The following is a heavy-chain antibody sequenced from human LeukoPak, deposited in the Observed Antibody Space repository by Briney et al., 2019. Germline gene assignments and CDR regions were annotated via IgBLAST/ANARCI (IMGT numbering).Heavy chain of an antibody. CDR1: GFTFSNYW. V-gene: IGHV3-74*01. CDR3: ARPEYSSSSGLDAFDI. CDR2: INSDGINT. J-gene: IGHJ3*02. Sequence: GGSLRLSCAASGFTFSNYWMHWVRQAPGKGLVWVSRINSDGINTSYADSVKGRFTISRDNAKNSLYLQMNSLRAEDTAVYYCARPEYSSSSGLDAFDIWGQGTMVTVSS. D-gene: IGHD6-6*01.